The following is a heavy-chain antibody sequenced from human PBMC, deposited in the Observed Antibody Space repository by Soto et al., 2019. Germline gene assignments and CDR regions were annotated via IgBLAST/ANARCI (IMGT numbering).Heavy chain of an antibody. V-gene: IGHV4-31*03. D-gene: IGHD3-16*01. Sequence: SETLSLTCTVSGGSISSGGYYWSWIRQHPGKGLEWIGYIYYSGSTYYNPSLKSRVTISVDTSKNQFSLKLSSVTAADTAVYYCARENKVSWVYYYGMDVWGQGTTVTVSS. J-gene: IGHJ6*02. CDR2: IYYSGST. CDR1: GGSISSGGYY. CDR3: ARENKVSWVYYYGMDV.